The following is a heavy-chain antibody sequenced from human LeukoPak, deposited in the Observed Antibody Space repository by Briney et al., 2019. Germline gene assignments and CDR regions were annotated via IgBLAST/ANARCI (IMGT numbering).Heavy chain of an antibody. J-gene: IGHJ5*02. Sequence: ASVKVSCKASGYTFTGYYMHWVRQAPGQGREWMGWINPNSGGTNYAQKFQGRVTMTRDTSISTAYMELSRLRSDDTAVYYCARGGGYCSSTSCYLGWFDPWGQGTLVTVSS. CDR2: INPNSGGT. CDR3: ARGGGYCSSTSCYLGWFDP. CDR1: GYTFTGYY. D-gene: IGHD2-2*03. V-gene: IGHV1-2*02.